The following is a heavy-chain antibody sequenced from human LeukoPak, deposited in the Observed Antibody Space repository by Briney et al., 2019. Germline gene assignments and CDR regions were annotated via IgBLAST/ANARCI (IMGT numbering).Heavy chain of an antibody. CDR2: ISGSGDGT. J-gene: IGHJ4*02. CDR3: AKARAVAGGALNY. Sequence: PGGSLRLSCAASGFTFSRYAMSWVRQAPGKGLEWVSVISGSGDGTYYADSVKGRFTISRDNSKNTLYLQMNSLRAEDTAVYYCAKARAVAGGALNYWGQGTLVTASS. D-gene: IGHD6-19*01. CDR1: GFTFSRYA. V-gene: IGHV3-23*01.